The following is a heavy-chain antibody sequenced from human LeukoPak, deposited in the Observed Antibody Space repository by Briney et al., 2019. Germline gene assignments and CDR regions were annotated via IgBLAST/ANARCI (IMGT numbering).Heavy chain of an antibody. CDR3: ARDRSGYTYACDFDS. D-gene: IGHD5-18*01. CDR2: ISSSSSYI. CDR1: GFTFSSFR. Sequence: GGSLRLSCAASGFTFSSFRMIWVRQAPGKGLEWVSSISSSSSYIYYADSVKGRFTISRDNAKNSLYLQMNSLRAEDAAVYYCARDRSGYTYACDFDSWGQGTLVTVSS. V-gene: IGHV3-21*01. J-gene: IGHJ4*02.